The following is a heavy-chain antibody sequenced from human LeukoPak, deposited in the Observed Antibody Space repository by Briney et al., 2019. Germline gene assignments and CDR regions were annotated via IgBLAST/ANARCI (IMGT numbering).Heavy chain of an antibody. CDR2: IYYTGRT. Sequence: PSETLSLTCTVSGGSISSYYWSWIRQPPGRGLEWIGYIYYTGRTNYHPSLKSRVTTSVDTSKNQLSVKLSSVTAADTAVYYCARWYCTGGTCYHMDVWGKGTTVTISS. D-gene: IGHD2-15*01. V-gene: IGHV4-59*01. CDR1: GGSISSYY. CDR3: ARWYCTGGTCYHMDV. J-gene: IGHJ6*03.